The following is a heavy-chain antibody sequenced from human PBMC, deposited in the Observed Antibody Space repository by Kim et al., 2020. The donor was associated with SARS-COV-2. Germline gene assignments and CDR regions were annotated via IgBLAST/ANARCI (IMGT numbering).Heavy chain of an antibody. CDR3: GTHLGWTGGSF. CDR1: GFPFTNAW. J-gene: IGHJ4*02. D-gene: IGHD3-10*01. V-gene: IGHV3-15*01. CDR2: IKSKNDGGTT. Sequence: GGSLRLSCAVSGFPFTNAWLSWVRQAPGRGLEWIGHIKSKNDGGTTDYAAPVKGRFIMSRDDSKNTMYLQTESLKIEDTGVYYGGTHLGWTGGSFWGQGTPVTVS.